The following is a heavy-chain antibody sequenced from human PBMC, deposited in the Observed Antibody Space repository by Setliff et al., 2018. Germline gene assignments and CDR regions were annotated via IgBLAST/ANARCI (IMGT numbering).Heavy chain of an antibody. CDR1: GDSINTPTYH. Sequence: SETLSLTCTVSGDSINTPTYHWGWVRQPPGKGLEWIGLIYYTGITYYNPSLKNRVTISEDMSENQISLKLNPVTAADTAVYYCVRTFNGSPADRWGQGTLVTVSS. CDR2: IYYTGIT. V-gene: IGHV4-39*01. J-gene: IGHJ5*02. CDR3: VRTFNGSPADR. D-gene: IGHD2-2*01.